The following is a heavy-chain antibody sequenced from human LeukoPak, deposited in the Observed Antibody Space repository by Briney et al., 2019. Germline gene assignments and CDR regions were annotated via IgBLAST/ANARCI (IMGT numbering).Heavy chain of an antibody. Sequence: GGSLRLSCAASGFTFSSYAMSWVRQAPGKGLEWVSSISSSSSYIYYADSVKGRFTISRDNAKNSLYLQMNSLRAEDTAVYYCARDSGHYYGMDVWGQGTTVTVSS. V-gene: IGHV3-21*01. D-gene: IGHD3-10*01. J-gene: IGHJ6*02. CDR1: GFTFSSYA. CDR3: ARDSGHYYGMDV. CDR2: ISSSSSYI.